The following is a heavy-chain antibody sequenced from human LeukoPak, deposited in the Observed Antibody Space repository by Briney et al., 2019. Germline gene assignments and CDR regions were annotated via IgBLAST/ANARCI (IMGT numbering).Heavy chain of an antibody. CDR2: IIGSGGST. J-gene: IGHJ4*02. V-gene: IGHV3-23*01. CDR1: GFTFSSYA. D-gene: IGHD3-9*01. Sequence: PGGSLRLSCAASGFTFSSYAMSWVRQAPGKRLECGSDIIGSGGSTHYADSVKGRFTISRNNSKNTLYLQMNSRRAANTAVYYWATQGDPVTGYYFDYWGQGTLVTVSS. CDR3: ATQGDPVTGYYFDY.